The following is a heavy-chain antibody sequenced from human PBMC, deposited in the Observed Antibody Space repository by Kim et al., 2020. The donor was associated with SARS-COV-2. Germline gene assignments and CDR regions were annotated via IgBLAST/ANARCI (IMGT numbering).Heavy chain of an antibody. J-gene: IGHJ3*01. D-gene: IGHD2-21*02. V-gene: IGHV4-59*12. Sequence: SETLSLTCTVSGAPIRSSYWNWIRQAPGKGLEWMGHIYYNGRTNYNPSLKTRVTISEDTSENQVSLMLSSVSAADTAVYYCGRPCGGACRGGDDAFALWGRGIRVTVSS. CDR3: GRPCGGACRGGDDAFAL. CDR1: GAPIRSSY. CDR2: IYYNGRT.